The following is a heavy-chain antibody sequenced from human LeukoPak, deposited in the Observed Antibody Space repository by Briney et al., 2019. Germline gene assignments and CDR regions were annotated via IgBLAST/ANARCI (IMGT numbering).Heavy chain of an antibody. V-gene: IGHV4-38-2*02. D-gene: IGHD3-10*01. CDR1: GYSISSGYY. J-gene: IGHJ4*02. CDR2: IYHSGST. CDR3: ARDPFYYGSGSYQNYYFDY. Sequence: SETLSLTCAVSGYSISSGYYRGWIRQPPGKGLEWIGSIYHSGSTYYNPSLKSRVTISVDTSKNQFSLKLSSVTAADTAVYYCARDPFYYGSGSYQNYYFDYWGQGTLVTVSS.